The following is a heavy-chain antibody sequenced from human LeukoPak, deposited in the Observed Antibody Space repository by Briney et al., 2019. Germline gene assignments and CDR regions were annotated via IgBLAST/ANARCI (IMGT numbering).Heavy chain of an antibody. Sequence: SETLSLTCAVSGGSISSGGYSWSWLRQPPGKGLEWIGYIYHSGSTYYNPSLKSRVTISVDRSKNQFSLKLSSVTAADTAVYYCARGDSSSWDWFDPWGQGTLVTVSS. J-gene: IGHJ5*02. CDR1: GGSISSGGYS. D-gene: IGHD6-13*01. CDR2: IYHSGST. CDR3: ARGDSSSWDWFDP. V-gene: IGHV4-30-2*01.